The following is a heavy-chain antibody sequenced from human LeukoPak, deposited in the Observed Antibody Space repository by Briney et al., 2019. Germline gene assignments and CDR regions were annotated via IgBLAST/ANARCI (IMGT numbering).Heavy chain of an antibody. J-gene: IGHJ6*03. CDR3: ARGLIVRGVIYYMDV. CDR2: INPNSGGT. Sequence: ASVKVSCKASGYTFTGYYMHWVRQAPGQGLEWMGWINPNSGGTNYAQKFQGRVTMTRDTSISTAYMELSRLRSDDTAVYYCARGLIVRGVIYYMDVWGKGTTVNVSS. V-gene: IGHV1-2*02. D-gene: IGHD3-10*01. CDR1: GYTFTGYY.